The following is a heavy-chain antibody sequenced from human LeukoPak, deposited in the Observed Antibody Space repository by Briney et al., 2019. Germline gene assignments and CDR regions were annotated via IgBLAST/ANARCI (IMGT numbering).Heavy chain of an antibody. CDR1: GRSLSSYY. J-gene: IGHJ6*02. D-gene: IGHD4-17*01. V-gene: IGHV4-59*01. CDR3: ARGTVPYYYYYGMDV. CDR2: IYYSGST. Sequence: SETLSLTCTVSGRSLSSYYWSWLRQPPGKGLAWIGYIYYSGSTNYNPSLKSRVTISVDTSKNQFSLKLSSVTAADTAVYYCARGTVPYYYYYGMDVWGQGTTVTVSS.